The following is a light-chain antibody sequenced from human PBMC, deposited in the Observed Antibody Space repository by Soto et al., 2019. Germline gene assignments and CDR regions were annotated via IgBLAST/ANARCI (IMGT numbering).Light chain of an antibody. CDR1: QAISDY. Sequence: GARVTITCRASQAISDYLACYQRKPGKPPDLLISSASTLQSGAPSRFSGSGSGTDFTPAISSLQPEDVATYYCQQYDNLPITFGQGTRLEIK. CDR2: SAS. V-gene: IGKV1-27*01. CDR3: QQYDNLPIT. J-gene: IGKJ5*01.